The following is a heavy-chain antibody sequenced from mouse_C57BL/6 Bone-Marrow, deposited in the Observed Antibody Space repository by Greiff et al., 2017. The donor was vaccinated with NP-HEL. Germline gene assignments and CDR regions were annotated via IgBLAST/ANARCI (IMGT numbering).Heavy chain of an antibody. CDR2: IWAGGST. J-gene: IGHJ4*01. CDR1: GFSLTSYG. CDR3: ASRYGNHYAMDY. D-gene: IGHD2-1*01. Sequence: QVQLKESGPGLVAPSQSLSITCTVSGFSLTSYGVHWVRQPPGKGLEWLGVIWAGGSTNYNSALMSRLSISKDNSKSQVFLKMNSLQTDDTAMYYCASRYGNHYAMDYWGQGTSVTVSS. V-gene: IGHV2-9*02.